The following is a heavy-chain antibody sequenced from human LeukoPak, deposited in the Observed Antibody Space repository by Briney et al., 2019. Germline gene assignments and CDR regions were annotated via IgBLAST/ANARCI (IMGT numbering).Heavy chain of an antibody. J-gene: IGHJ4*02. CDR3: ASTVTTGGILYYFDY. Sequence: PSETLSLTCAVSNISLTGYYWSWIRQSPGKGLEWIGEINHRGSTNYNPSLKSRVTISVDTSKNQFSLKLSSVTAADTAVYYCASTVTTGGILYYFDYWGQGTLVTVSS. CDR1: NISLTGYY. D-gene: IGHD4-11*01. V-gene: IGHV4-34*01. CDR2: INHRGST.